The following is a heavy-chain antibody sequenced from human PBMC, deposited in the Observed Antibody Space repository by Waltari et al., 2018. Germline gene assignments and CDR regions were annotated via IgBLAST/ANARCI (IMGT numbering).Heavy chain of an antibody. CDR1: GFTFSYHA. Sequence: QVQLVESGGGVVHPGRSLSPSCEASGFTFSYHAMHWVRQAPGKGIEWVAGNSDDGSDEYDADSVRGRFTISRDDSKDTVNLQMNSLRPEDTAVYYCARDGPLQIQSWYSFDYWGQGTLVTVSS. CDR3: ARDGPLQIQSWYSFDY. J-gene: IGHJ4*02. D-gene: IGHD5-18*01. V-gene: IGHV3-30*07. CDR2: NSDDGSDE.